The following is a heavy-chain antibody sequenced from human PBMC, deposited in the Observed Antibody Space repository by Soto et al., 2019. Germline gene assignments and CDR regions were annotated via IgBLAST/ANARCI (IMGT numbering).Heavy chain of an antibody. J-gene: IGHJ5*02. V-gene: IGHV1-18*01. CDR3: ARGKLERPRGPNWFDP. Sequence: QVQLVQSGAEVKKPGASVKVSCKASGYTFTSYGISWVRQAPGQGLEWMGWISAYNGNTNYAQKLQGRVTMTTDTSTSTDYMELRSLKSDDTAVYYCARGKLERPRGPNWFDPWGQGTLVTVSS. CDR2: ISAYNGNT. CDR1: GYTFTSYG. D-gene: IGHD1-1*01.